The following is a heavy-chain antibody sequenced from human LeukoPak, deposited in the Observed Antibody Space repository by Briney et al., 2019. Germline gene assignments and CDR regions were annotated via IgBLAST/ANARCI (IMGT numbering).Heavy chain of an antibody. D-gene: IGHD6-19*01. CDR2: VKQDGGDK. CDR3: ARGRYNSGWYLDYFDY. CDR1: GFTFSSYW. J-gene: IGHJ4*02. V-gene: IGHV3-7*01. Sequence: QTGGSLRLSCAASGFTFSSYWMSWVRQTPGKELEWVANVKQDGGDKYYVDSVKGRFTISRDNAKNSLYLQMNSLRAEDTAVYYCARGRYNSGWYLDYFDYWGQGTLVTVSS.